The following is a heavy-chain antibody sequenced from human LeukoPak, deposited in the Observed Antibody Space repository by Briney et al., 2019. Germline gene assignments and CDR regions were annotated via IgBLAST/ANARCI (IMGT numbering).Heavy chain of an antibody. J-gene: IGHJ6*03. D-gene: IGHD3-10*01. CDR3: ARGGYGSGSYYLYYYYYYMDV. V-gene: IGHV3-48*03. CDR2: ISSSGSTI. CDR1: GFTFSSYE. Sequence: PGGSLRLSCAASGFTFSSYEMNWVRQAPGKGLEWVSYISSSGSTIYYADSVKGRFTISRDNAKNSLYLQMNSLRAEDTALYYCARGGYGSGSYYLYYYYYYMDVWGKGTTVTISS.